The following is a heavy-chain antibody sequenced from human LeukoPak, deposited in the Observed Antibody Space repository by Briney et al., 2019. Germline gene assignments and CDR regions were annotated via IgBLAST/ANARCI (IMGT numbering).Heavy chain of an antibody. CDR1: GGSISSYY. D-gene: IGHD2-21*02. V-gene: IGHV4-34*01. CDR3: ARVSVHCGGDCYFDY. CDR2: INHSGST. Sequence: PSETLSLTCTVSGGSISSYYWSWIRQPAGKGLEWIGEINHSGSTNYNPSLKSRVTISVDTSKNQFSLKLSSVTAADTAVYYCARVSVHCGGDCYFDYWGQGTLVTVSS. J-gene: IGHJ4*02.